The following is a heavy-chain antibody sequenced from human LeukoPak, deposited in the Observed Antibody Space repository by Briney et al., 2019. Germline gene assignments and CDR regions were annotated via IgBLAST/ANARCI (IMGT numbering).Heavy chain of an antibody. D-gene: IGHD5-24*01. CDR2: ISRRGGET. CDR3: VKRSRDGYNSPLDN. J-gene: IGHJ4*01. Sequence: TLCPSPAVSRLTLSASTTDGVCEAPRVGLCCGLRISRRGGETYYADSVQGRFTISRDNSENTFYLQMNSLTAEDTAVYYCVKRSRDGYNSPLDNWGQGTLVTVSS. CDR1: RLTLSAST. V-gene: IGHV3-23*01.